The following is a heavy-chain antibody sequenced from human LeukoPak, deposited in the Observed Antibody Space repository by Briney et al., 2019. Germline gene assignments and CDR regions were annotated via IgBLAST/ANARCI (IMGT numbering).Heavy chain of an antibody. J-gene: IGHJ5*02. CDR2: INPNSGGT. CDR3: AREGGATFWFDP. CDR1: GYTFTGYY. D-gene: IGHD1-26*01. V-gene: IGHV1-2*02. Sequence: ASVTVSCKASGYTFTGYYMHWVRQAPGQGLEWMGWINPNSGGTNYAQKFQGRVTMTRDTSISTAYMELSRLRSDDTAVYYCAREGGATFWFDPWGQGTLVTVSS.